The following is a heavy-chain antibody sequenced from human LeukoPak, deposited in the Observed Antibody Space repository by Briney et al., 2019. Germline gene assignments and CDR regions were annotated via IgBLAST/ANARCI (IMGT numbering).Heavy chain of an antibody. D-gene: IGHD5-18*01. CDR3: AQAGIQLWLPLDY. V-gene: IGHV1-2*02. Sequence: GASVKVSCKASGYTFTGYFMHWVRQAPGQGLERMGWINPNSGGTNYAQTFQGRRTMTRNTSISTAYMELSRLRSDDTAVYYCAQAGIQLWLPLDYWGQGTLVTVSS. J-gene: IGHJ4*02. CDR1: GYTFTGYF. CDR2: INPNSGGT.